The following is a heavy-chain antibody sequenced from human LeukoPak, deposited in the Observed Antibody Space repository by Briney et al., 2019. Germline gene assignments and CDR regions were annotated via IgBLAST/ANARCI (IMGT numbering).Heavy chain of an antibody. J-gene: IGHJ4*02. CDR1: GFSFSGYN. CDR3: ARDGPAAGLYLDH. V-gene: IGHV3-69-1*01. Sequence: GGSLRLSCAASGFSFSGYNMNWVRQAPGKGLEWVSYISSSSTIYYADSVKGRFTISRDNAKNSLYLQMNRLRVEDTAVYYCARDGPAAGLYLDHWGQGVLVTVSS. D-gene: IGHD6-25*01. CDR2: ISSSSTI.